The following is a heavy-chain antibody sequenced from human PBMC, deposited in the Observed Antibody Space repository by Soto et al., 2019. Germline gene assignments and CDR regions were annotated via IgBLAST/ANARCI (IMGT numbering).Heavy chain of an antibody. CDR1: GFTFGDYA. V-gene: IGHV3-49*03. Sequence: GGSLRLSCTASGFTFGDYAMGWFRQAPGKGLEWVGFIRSKAYGGTTEYAASVKGRFTISRDDSKSIAYLQMNSLKTEDTAVYYCTREVFAWVAGNHYFDYWGQGTLVTVSS. CDR3: TREVFAWVAGNHYFDY. J-gene: IGHJ4*02. CDR2: IRSKAYGGTT. D-gene: IGHD6-19*01.